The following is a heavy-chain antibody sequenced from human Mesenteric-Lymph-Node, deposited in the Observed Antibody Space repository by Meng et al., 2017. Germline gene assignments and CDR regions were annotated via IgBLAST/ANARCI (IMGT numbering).Heavy chain of an antibody. V-gene: IGHV1-2*06. Sequence: QVQLVQSGAEVKKPGASVKVTCKASGYTFTGYYINWVRQAPGQGLEWMGRINLNSGGTNYVQKFQGRVTMTWDTSISAAQMELSSLRSDDTAVYYCAAFYYESSGYFRADYWGQGILVTVSS. CDR2: INLNSGGT. J-gene: IGHJ4*02. D-gene: IGHD3-22*01. CDR3: AAFYYESSGYFRADY. CDR1: GYTFTGYY.